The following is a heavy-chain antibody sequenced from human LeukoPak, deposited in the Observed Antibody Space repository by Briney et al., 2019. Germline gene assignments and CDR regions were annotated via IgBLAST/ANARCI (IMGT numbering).Heavy chain of an antibody. Sequence: SETLSLTCAVYGGSFSGYYWSWIRQPPGKGLEWIGEINHSGSTNYNPSLKSRVTISVDTSKNQFSLKLSSVTAADTAVYYCAWGFWSGYYPFDYWGQGTLVTVSS. CDR3: AWGFWSGYYPFDY. CDR1: GGSFSGYY. CDR2: INHSGST. V-gene: IGHV4-34*01. J-gene: IGHJ4*02. D-gene: IGHD3-3*01.